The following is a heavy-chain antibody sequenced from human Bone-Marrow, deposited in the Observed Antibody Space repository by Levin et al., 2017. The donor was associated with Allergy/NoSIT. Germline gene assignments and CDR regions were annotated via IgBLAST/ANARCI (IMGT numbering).Heavy chain of an antibody. J-gene: IGHJ4*02. D-gene: IGHD3-10*01. CDR3: ARAGLLSFDQPNDY. CDR1: GGSFSGYY. CDR2: INHSGST. V-gene: IGHV4-34*01. Sequence: SETLSLTCAVYGGSFSGYYWSWIRQPPGKGLEWIGEINHSGSTNYNPSLKSRVTISVDTSKNQFSLKLSSVTAADTAVYYCARAGLLSFDQPNDYWGQGTLVTVSS.